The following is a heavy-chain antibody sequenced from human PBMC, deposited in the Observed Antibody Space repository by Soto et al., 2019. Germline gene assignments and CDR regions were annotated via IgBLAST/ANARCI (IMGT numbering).Heavy chain of an antibody. CDR2: ISGSGGST. V-gene: IGHV3-23*01. CDR1: GFTFSSYA. D-gene: IGHD2-15*01. J-gene: IGHJ4*02. Sequence: EVQLLESGGGLVQPGGSLRLSCAASGFTFSSYAMSWVRQSPGKGLEWVSAISGSGGSTYYADSVKGRFTISRDNSKNTLYLQMNSLRAADTAVYYCAKVPSIVVVVAAYDYWGQGTLVTVSS. CDR3: AKVPSIVVVVAAYDY.